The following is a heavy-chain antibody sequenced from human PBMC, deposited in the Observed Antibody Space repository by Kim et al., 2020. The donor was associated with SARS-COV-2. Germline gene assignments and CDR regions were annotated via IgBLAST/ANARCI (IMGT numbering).Heavy chain of an antibody. Sequence: KGRFTISRENAKNTLYLQMNSLRAGDTAVYYCARGRGHDDGGPEGGAFDIWGQGTMVTVSS. J-gene: IGHJ3*02. CDR3: ARGRGHDDGGPEGGAFDI. D-gene: IGHD1-1*01. V-gene: IGHV3-13*01.